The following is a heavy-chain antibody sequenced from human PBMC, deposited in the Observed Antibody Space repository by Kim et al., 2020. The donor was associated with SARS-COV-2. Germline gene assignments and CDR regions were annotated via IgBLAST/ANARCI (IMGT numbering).Heavy chain of an antibody. Sequence: SETLSLTCTVSGGSISSGGYYWSWIRQHPGKGLEWIGYIYYSGSTYYNPSLKSRVTISVDTSKNQFSLKLSSVTAADTAVYYCARGGYSYGYDYVDYWGQGTLVTVSS. V-gene: IGHV4-31*03. CDR2: IYYSGST. J-gene: IGHJ4*02. CDR1: GGSISSGGYY. CDR3: ARGGYSYGYDYVDY. D-gene: IGHD5-18*01.